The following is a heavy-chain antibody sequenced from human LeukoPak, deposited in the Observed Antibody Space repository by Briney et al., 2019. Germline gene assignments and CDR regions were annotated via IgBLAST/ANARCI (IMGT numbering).Heavy chain of an antibody. Sequence: SETLSLTCTVSGGSISSSSYYWGWIRQPPGKGLEWIGSIYYSGSTYYNPSLKSRVAISVDTSKNQFSPKLSSVTAADTAVYYCARDPTPLYDILTGLPWFDYWGQGTLVTVSS. CDR3: ARDPTPLYDILTGLPWFDY. J-gene: IGHJ4*02. CDR2: IYYSGST. D-gene: IGHD3-9*01. CDR1: GGSISSSSYY. V-gene: IGHV4-39*07.